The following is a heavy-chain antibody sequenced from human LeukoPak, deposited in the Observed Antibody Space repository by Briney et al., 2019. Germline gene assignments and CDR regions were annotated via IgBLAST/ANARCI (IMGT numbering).Heavy chain of an antibody. V-gene: IGHV3-21*01. CDR2: ISSSSSYI. CDR3: AREDDDYYGSGSYPDY. D-gene: IGHD3-10*01. J-gene: IGHJ4*02. Sequence: GGALRLSCAASGFTFSSYSMNWGRQDPGKGLEGASSISSSSSYIYYADSVKGRFTISRDNAKNSLYLQMNSLRAEDTAVYYCAREDDDYYGSGSYPDYRGQGTLVTVSS. CDR1: GFTFSSYS.